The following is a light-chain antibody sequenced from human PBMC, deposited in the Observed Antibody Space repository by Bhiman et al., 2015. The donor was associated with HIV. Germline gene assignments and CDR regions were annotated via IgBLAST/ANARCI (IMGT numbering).Light chain of an antibody. V-gene: IGLV1-40*01. CDR1: SSNIGAGYD. CDR2: GYI. Sequence: QSVLTQPPSVSGAPGQRVTISCTGNSSNIGAGYDVHWYQQLPGTAPKLLIYGYINRPSGVPDRFSGSKSGTSASLGITGLQTEDEADYYCQSYDGSLSAVIFGGGTRLTVL. CDR3: QSYDGSLSAVI. J-gene: IGLJ2*01.